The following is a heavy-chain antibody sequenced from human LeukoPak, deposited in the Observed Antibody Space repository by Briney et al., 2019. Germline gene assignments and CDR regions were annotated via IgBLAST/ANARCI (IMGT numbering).Heavy chain of an antibody. Sequence: PGGSLRLSCAASGFTFSSYAMHWVRQAPGKGLEWVAVISYDGSNKYYADSVKGRFTISRDNSKNTLYLQMNSLRAEDTAVYYCARGYSGSLDYWGQGTLVTVSS. D-gene: IGHD5-12*01. V-gene: IGHV3-30*04. CDR3: ARGYSGSLDY. J-gene: IGHJ4*02. CDR2: ISYDGSNK. CDR1: GFTFSSYA.